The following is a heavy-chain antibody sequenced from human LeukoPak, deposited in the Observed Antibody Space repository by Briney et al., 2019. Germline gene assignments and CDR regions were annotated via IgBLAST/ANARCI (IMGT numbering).Heavy chain of an antibody. CDR1: GFTFSSYG. CDR3: ARWSQFGSSSVGAHHFDH. V-gene: IGHV3-30*03. Sequence: GGSLGLSCAASGFTFSSYGMHWVRQAPGKGLEWVAVISYDGSNKYYADSVKGRFTISRDNAKDSLYLQLNSLRAEDTAVYYCARWSQFGSSSVGAHHFDHWGQGTLVTVSS. D-gene: IGHD6-6*01. CDR2: ISYDGSNK. J-gene: IGHJ4*02.